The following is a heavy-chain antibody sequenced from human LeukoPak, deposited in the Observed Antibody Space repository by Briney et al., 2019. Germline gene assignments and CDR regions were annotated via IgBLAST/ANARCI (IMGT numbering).Heavy chain of an antibody. J-gene: IGHJ2*01. CDR3: ARSTGDWYFDL. Sequence: GRSLRLSCAASGFTFSSYGMQWVRQAPGKGLEWVALIWYDGSKTYYADSVKGRFTISRDNSKSTLYLQMNSLRTEDTAIYYCARSTGDWYFDLWGRGTLATVSS. V-gene: IGHV3-33*01. CDR2: IWYDGSKT. CDR1: GFTFSSYG. D-gene: IGHD7-27*01.